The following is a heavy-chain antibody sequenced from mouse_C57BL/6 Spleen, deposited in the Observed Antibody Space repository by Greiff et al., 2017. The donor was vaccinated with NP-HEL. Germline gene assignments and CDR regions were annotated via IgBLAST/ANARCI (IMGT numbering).Heavy chain of an antibody. J-gene: IGHJ2*01. Sequence: QVQLQQPGAELVRPGSSVKLSCKASGYTFTSYWMHWVKQRPIQGLEWIGNIDPSDSETNYNQKFKDKATLTADKSSSTAYMQLSSLTSEDSAVYYCARGEVYDGYYVDFDYWGQGTTLTVSS. V-gene: IGHV1-52*01. CDR2: IDPSDSET. CDR1: GYTFTSYW. CDR3: ARGEVYDGYYVDFDY. D-gene: IGHD2-3*01.